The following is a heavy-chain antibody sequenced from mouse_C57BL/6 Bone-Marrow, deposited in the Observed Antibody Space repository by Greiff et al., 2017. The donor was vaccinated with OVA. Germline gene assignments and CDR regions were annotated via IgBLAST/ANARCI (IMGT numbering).Heavy chain of an antibody. V-gene: IGHV14-4*01. Sequence: EVQLQQSGAELVRPGASVKLSCTASGFNIKDDYMHWVKQRPEQGLEWIGWIDPENGDTEYASKFQGKATITADTSSNTAYLQLSSLTSEDTAVYYCTTTAFPTVDYWGQGTTLTVSS. CDR3: TTTAFPTVDY. D-gene: IGHD1-1*01. CDR1: GFNIKDDY. J-gene: IGHJ2*01. CDR2: IDPENGDT.